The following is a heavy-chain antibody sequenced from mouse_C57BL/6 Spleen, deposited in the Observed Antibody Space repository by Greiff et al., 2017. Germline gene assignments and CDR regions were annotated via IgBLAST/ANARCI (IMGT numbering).Heavy chain of an antibody. J-gene: IGHJ4*01. CDR2: FNPGSGGT. Sequence: QVQLQQSGAELVRPGTSVKVSCKASGYAFTNYLIEWVKQRPGQGLEWIGVFNPGSGGTNYNEKFKGKATLTADKSSSTAYMQLSSLTSEDAAVYFCARTAIITRAMDYWGQGTSVTVSS. V-gene: IGHV1-54*01. CDR3: ARTAIITRAMDY. CDR1: GYAFTNYL. D-gene: IGHD1-1*01.